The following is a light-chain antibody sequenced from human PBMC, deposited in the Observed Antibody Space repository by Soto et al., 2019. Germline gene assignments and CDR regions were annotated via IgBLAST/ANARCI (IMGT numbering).Light chain of an antibody. CDR3: QQYGSSPKT. Sequence: AKSVAAVSVSPGERASLSCGASKIIGSYLAWYQHKLGQPPRLLIYDASNRATGIPVRFRGSGSGTDFTLTISSLEPEDFAVYYCQQYGSSPKTFGQGTKVDIK. V-gene: IGKV3D-20*01. CDR1: KIIGSY. CDR2: DAS. J-gene: IGKJ1*01.